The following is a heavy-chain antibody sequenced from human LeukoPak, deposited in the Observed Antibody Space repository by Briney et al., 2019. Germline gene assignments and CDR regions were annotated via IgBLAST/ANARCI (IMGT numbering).Heavy chain of an antibody. CDR3: ARTSGIAADFDY. D-gene: IGHD6-13*01. V-gene: IGHV4-59*01. J-gene: IGHJ4*02. CDR2: IYYSGST. Sequence: SETLSLMCTVSGGSISSYYWSWIRQPPGKGLEWIGYIYYSGSTNHNPSLKSRDTISVDTSKSLFSLKLSSVTAADTAVYYCARTSGIAADFDYWGQGTLVTVSS. CDR1: GGSISSYY.